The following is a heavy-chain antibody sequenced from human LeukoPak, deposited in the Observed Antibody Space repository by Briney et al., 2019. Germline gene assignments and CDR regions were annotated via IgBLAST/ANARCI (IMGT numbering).Heavy chain of an antibody. V-gene: IGHV3-30*18. Sequence: GGSLRLSCAASGFTFSNYAMHWVRQAPGKGLERAAVISHDGKERYYGDPVKGRFTISRDNSKNTLYLQMNNMRAEDTATYYCAKGVYGSRSTSFADFWGQGTLVTVSS. CDR3: AKGVYGSRSTSFADF. D-gene: IGHD3-10*01. J-gene: IGHJ4*02. CDR2: ISHDGKER. CDR1: GFTFSNYA.